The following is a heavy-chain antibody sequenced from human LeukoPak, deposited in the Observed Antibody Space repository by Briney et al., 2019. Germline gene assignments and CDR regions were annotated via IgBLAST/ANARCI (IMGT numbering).Heavy chain of an antibody. CDR1: GFTFSSYS. Sequence: GGSLRLSCAASGFTFSSYSMNWVRQAPGKGLEWVSSIRSSSSYIYYADSVKGRFTISRDNAKNSLYLQMNSLRAEDTAVYYCARDLTGSSGCIDYWGQGTLVTVSS. CDR2: IRSSSSYI. D-gene: IGHD6-19*01. J-gene: IGHJ4*02. V-gene: IGHV3-21*01. CDR3: ARDLTGSSGCIDY.